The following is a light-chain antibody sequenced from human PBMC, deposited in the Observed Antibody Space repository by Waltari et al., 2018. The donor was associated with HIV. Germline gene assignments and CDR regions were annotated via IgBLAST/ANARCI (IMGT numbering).Light chain of an antibody. CDR2: GGY. CDR1: QDIGNS. CDR3: HQYFSDPFT. J-gene: IGKJ4*01. Sequence: DIQMTQFPSSLSASVVDRVTITCRATQDIGNSVSWYQQRPGKVPKLLVYGGYVRHRGVASRFTGSGSGTEYSLTISSLQPEDFATYYCHQYFSDPFTFGGGTKVEI. V-gene: IGKV1-NL1*01.